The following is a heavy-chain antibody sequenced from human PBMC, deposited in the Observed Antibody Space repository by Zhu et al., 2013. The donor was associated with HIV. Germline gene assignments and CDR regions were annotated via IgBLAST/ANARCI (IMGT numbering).Heavy chain of an antibody. J-gene: IGHJ3*02. CDR1: GYTFTSYY. CDR2: INPSGGST. V-gene: IGHV1-46*01. Sequence: QVQLVQSGAEVKKPGASVKVSCKASGYTFTSYYMHWVRQAPGQGLEWMGIINPSGGSTSYAQKFQGRVTMTRDTSTSTVYMELSSLRSEDTAVYYCARDLVIGDSIDAFDIWGQGTMVTVSS. CDR3: ARDLVIGDSIDAFDI. D-gene: IGHD3-16*02.